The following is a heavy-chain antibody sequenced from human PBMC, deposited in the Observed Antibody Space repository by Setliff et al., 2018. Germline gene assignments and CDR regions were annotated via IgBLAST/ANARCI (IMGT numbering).Heavy chain of an antibody. CDR2: ISSSGSTI. Sequence: GGSLRLSCAASGFTVSNYYMTWIRQAPGKGLEWVSYISSSGSTIYYADSVRGRFTISRDNARDSLYLQMNSLRAEDTAVYYCVRDTTSGWMLTNWGQGTLVTVSS. V-gene: IGHV3-11*04. D-gene: IGHD6-25*01. J-gene: IGHJ4*02. CDR3: VRDTTSGWMLTN. CDR1: GFTVSNYY.